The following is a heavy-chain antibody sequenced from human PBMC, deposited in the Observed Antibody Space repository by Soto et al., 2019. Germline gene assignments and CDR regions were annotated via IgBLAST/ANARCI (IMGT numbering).Heavy chain of an antibody. CDR1: GDFISSNNW. CDR3: ARLRYFDRNLYAMDV. J-gene: IGHJ6*02. Sequence: SETLSLTCTVFGDFISSNNWWSWVRLPPGQGLEWIGEVYQSGTTNYNPSLKSRVAISVDKSKNQFSLKVSSMTAADTAVYYCARLRYFDRNLYAMDVWGQGTTVTVSS. D-gene: IGHD3-9*01. V-gene: IGHV4-4*02. CDR2: VYQSGTT.